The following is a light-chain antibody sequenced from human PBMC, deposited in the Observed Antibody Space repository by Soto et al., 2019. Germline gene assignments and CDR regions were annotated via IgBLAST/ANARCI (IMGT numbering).Light chain of an antibody. CDR1: QSINNY. Sequence: DIHMTQSPSSLSASVGDRVTITCRASQSINNYLNWYQQKPGKAPNLLIYAASNLQSGVPSRFSGSGSRTDFTLTISSLEPEDFATYYCQQSYSSPLSFGGGTKVEI. CDR3: QQSYSSPLS. J-gene: IGKJ4*01. V-gene: IGKV1-39*01. CDR2: AAS.